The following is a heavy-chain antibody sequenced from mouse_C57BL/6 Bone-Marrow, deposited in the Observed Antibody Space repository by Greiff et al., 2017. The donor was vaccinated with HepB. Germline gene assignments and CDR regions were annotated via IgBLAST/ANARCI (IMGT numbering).Heavy chain of an antibody. Sequence: EVQLVESGEGLVKPGGSLKLSCAASGFTFSSYAMSWVRQTPEKRLEWVAYISSGGDYIYYADTVKGRFTISRDNARNTLYLQMSSLKSEDTAMYYCTRFYDGYLFFAYWGQGTLVTVSA. CDR3: TRFYDGYLFFAY. J-gene: IGHJ3*01. V-gene: IGHV5-9-1*02. CDR2: ISSGGDYI. CDR1: GFTFSSYA. D-gene: IGHD2-3*01.